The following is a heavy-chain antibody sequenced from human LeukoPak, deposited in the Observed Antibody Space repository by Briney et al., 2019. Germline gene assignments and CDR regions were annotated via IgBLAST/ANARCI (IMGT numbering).Heavy chain of an antibody. CDR3: ARGSESLFDY. V-gene: IGHV3-21*01. J-gene: IGHJ4*02. CDR2: ISSSSSYI. CDR1: GFTFSSYW. Sequence: GGSLRLSCAASGFTFSSYWMTWVRQAPGKGLEWVSSISSSSSYIYYADSVKGRFTISRDNAKNSLYLQMNSLRAEDTAVYYCARGSESLFDYWGQGTLVTVSS.